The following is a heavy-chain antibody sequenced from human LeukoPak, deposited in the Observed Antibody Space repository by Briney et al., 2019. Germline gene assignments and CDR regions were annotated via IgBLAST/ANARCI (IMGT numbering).Heavy chain of an antibody. J-gene: IGHJ4*02. CDR2: IYYSGST. V-gene: IGHV4-59*01. CDR1: GGSSSSYY. D-gene: IGHD6-13*01. CDR3: ASSELSSSWYNSY. Sequence: SETLSLTCTVSGGSSSSYYWSWIRQPPGKGLEWIGYIYYSGSTNYNPSLKSRVTISVDTSKNQFSLKLSSVTAADTAVYYCASSELSSSWYNSYWGQGTLVTVSS.